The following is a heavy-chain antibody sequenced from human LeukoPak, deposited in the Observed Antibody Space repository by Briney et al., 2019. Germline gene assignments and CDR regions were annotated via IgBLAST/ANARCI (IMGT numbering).Heavy chain of an antibody. CDR2: ISSSSSYT. Sequence: PGGSLRLSCAASGFTFSDYYMSWIRQAPGKGLEWISYISSSSSYTNYADSVKGRFTISRDNAKNSLYLQMNSLRAEDTAVYYCARDRRVSGSDYWGQGTLVTVSS. V-gene: IGHV3-11*05. CDR3: ARDRRVSGSDY. J-gene: IGHJ4*02. CDR1: GFTFSDYY.